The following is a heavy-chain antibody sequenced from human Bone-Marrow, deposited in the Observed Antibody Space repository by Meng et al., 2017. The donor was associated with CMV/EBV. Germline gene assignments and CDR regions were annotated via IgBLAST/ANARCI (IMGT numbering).Heavy chain of an antibody. CDR1: GFTFSSYA. CDR2: ISGSGGST. CDR3: VRARSYYAFDY. D-gene: IGHD3-10*01. V-gene: IGHV3-23*01. J-gene: IGHJ4*02. Sequence: GGSLRLSCAASGFTFSSYAMSWVRQAPGKGLEWVSAISGSGGSTYYADSVKGRFTISRDNAKNSLYLQLNSLRVEDMALYYCVRARSYYAFDYWGQGILVTVAS.